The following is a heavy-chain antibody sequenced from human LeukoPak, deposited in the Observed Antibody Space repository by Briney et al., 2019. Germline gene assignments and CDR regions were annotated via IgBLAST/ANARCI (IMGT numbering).Heavy chain of an antibody. D-gene: IGHD1-26*01. Sequence: SETLSLTCAVYGGSFSGYYWSWIRQPPGKGLEWIGEINHSGSTNYNPSLKSRVTISVDTSKNQFSLKLSSVTAADTAVYYCARQKAVGATTNFDYWGQGTLVTVSS. CDR2: INHSGST. J-gene: IGHJ4*02. CDR3: ARQKAVGATTNFDY. V-gene: IGHV4-34*01. CDR1: GGSFSGYY.